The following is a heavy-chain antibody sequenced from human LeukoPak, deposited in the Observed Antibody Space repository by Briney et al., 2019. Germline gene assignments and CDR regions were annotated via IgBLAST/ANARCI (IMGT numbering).Heavy chain of an antibody. J-gene: IGHJ4*02. Sequence: GGSLRLSCAASGFTFSSYAMSWVRQAPGKGLEWVSAISGSGGSTYYADSVKGRFTISRDNSKNTLYLQMNSLRAEDTAVYYCAKVARLYYDILTGYYIGHGFDHWGQGTLVTVSS. D-gene: IGHD3-9*01. CDR3: AKVARLYYDILTGYYIGHGFDH. CDR2: ISGSGGST. CDR1: GFTFSSYA. V-gene: IGHV3-23*01.